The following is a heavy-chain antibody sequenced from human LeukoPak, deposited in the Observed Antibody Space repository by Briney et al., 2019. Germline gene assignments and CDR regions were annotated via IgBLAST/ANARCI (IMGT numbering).Heavy chain of an antibody. V-gene: IGHV3-64*01. CDR1: GFTFSNFK. CDR2: ISSNGGST. D-gene: IGHD3-10*01. Sequence: TGGSLRLSCAASGFTFSNFKLHWVRQAPGKGLEYVSAISSNGGSTYYANSVKGRFTISRDNSKNTLYLQMGSLRAEDMAVYYCARDARGLDYYGSGGIDYWGQGTLVTVSS. CDR3: ARDARGLDYYGSGGIDY. J-gene: IGHJ4*02.